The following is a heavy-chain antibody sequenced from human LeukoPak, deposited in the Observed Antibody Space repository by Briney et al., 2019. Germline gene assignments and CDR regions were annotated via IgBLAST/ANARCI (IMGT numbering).Heavy chain of an antibody. CDR3: AKVYGSGSSTQYYFDY. CDR1: GFTFSSYA. J-gene: IGHJ4*02. Sequence: PGGSLRLSCAASGFTFSSYAMSWVRQAPGKGLEWVSAISGSGGSTYCADSVKGRFTISRDNSKNTLYLQMSSLRAEDTAVYYCAKVYGSGSSTQYYFDYWGQGTLVTVSS. V-gene: IGHV3-23*01. D-gene: IGHD3-10*01. CDR2: ISGSGGST.